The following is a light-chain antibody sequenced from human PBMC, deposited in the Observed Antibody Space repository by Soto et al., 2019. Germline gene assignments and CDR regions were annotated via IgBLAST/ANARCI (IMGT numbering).Light chain of an antibody. CDR2: GAS. CDR3: QHYRRNTWS. Sequence: DIQMTQSPSTLSASVGGRVTITCRASQSVGTWVAWYQQKPGKAPKLLIYGASNLESGVPSRFSGSGSGTEFTLTITTLQPDDFATYFCQHYRRNTWSFGPGTKVDI. V-gene: IGKV1-5*01. CDR1: QSVGTW. J-gene: IGKJ1*01.